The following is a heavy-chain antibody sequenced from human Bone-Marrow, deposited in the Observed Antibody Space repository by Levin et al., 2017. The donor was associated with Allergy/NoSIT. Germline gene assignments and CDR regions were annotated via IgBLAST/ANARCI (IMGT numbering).Heavy chain of an antibody. J-gene: IGHJ5*02. CDR3: ARVTVSFAAGGGTTSWFDP. Sequence: PSETLSLTCTVSGDSVKSAIYYWSWIRQPPGKRLEWIGDVYYTGSSTYNPSLNSRVTISVDTSKNQFSLKMTSVTGADTATYYCARVTVSFAAGGGTTSWFDPWGQGTVVTVSS. D-gene: IGHD1-1*01. V-gene: IGHV4-61*01. CDR2: VYYTGSS. CDR1: GDSVKSAIYY.